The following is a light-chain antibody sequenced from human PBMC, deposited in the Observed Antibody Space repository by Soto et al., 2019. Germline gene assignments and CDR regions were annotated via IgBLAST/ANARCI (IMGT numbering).Light chain of an antibody. CDR1: SSDVGGYNY. J-gene: IGLJ1*01. CDR2: EVS. Sequence: QSVLTQPASVSGSPGQSITISCTGTSSDVGGYNYVSWYQQHPGKAPKLMIYEVSNRPSGVSNRFSGSKSGNTASLTISGLQAEDEADYYCSSYTCSSTLYVFGTGTKATVL. V-gene: IGLV2-14*01. CDR3: SSYTCSSTLYV.